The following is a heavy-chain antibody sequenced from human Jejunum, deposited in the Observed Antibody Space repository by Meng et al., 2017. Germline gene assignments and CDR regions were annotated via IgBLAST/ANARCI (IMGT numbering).Heavy chain of an antibody. CDR1: GYTFTSYS. CDR2: ISPYNGNT. CDR3: SGVNPYTGGEEPAAPGYGMDV. V-gene: IGHV1-18*01. D-gene: IGHD2-2*01. Sequence: ASVKVSCKASGYTFTSYSISWVRQAPGQGLEWMGWISPYNGNTIYAQNLQGRVTMITDTSTSTAYMELRSLRSDDKAVYYCSGVNPYTGGEEPAAPGYGMDVWGQGTTVTVSS. J-gene: IGHJ6*02.